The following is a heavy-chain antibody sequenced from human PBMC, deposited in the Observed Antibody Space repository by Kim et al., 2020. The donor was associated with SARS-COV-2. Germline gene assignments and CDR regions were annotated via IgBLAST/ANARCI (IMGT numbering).Heavy chain of an antibody. J-gene: IGHJ4*02. D-gene: IGHD2-15*01. V-gene: IGHV3-23*01. CDR1: GFTFSGYA. Sequence: GGSLRLSCAASGFTFSGYAMNWVRQAPGKGLERVSAISGSGDSTYSADSVKGRFTMSRDNSKNTLCLQMNSLRAEDTAVYYCAKGSGTKSFDYWGQGTLVTVSA. CDR2: ISGSGDST. CDR3: AKGSGTKSFDY.